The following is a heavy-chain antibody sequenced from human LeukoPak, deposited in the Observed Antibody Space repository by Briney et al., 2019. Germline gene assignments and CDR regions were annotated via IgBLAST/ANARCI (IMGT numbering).Heavy chain of an antibody. CDR3: ARDQITIFGVVIRDY. Sequence: SETLSLTCTVSGGSISSGSYYWSWIRQPAGKGLEWIGRIYTSGSTNYNPSLKSRVTISVDTSKNQFSLKLSSVTAADTAVYYCARDQITIFGVVIRDYWGQGTLVTVSS. CDR1: GGSISSGSYY. CDR2: IYTSGST. D-gene: IGHD3-3*01. J-gene: IGHJ4*02. V-gene: IGHV4-61*02.